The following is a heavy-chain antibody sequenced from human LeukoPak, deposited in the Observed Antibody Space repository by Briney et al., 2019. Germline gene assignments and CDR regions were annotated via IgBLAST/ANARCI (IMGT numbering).Heavy chain of an antibody. V-gene: IGHV1-18*01. CDR1: GYSFTSHG. Sequence: GASVRVSCKTSGYSFTSHGFSWVRQAPGQGLEWIGFINVASGNTLYAQSLQGRVTITTDTSTATAYMELGSLISDDTAVYYCARGVGGNSFDYWGQGTLVTVSS. J-gene: IGHJ4*02. D-gene: IGHD1-1*01. CDR3: ARGVGGNSFDY. CDR2: INVASGNT.